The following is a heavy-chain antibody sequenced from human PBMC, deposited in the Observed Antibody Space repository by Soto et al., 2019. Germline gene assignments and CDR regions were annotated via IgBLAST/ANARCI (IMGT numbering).Heavy chain of an antibody. CDR2: INPSGGST. CDR1: GYTFTSYY. Sequence: ASVKVSCKASGYTFTSYYMHWVRQAPGQGLEWMGIINPSGGSTSYAQKFQGRVTMTRDTSTSTVYMELSSLRSEDTAVYYCARDAPSREDNYYGMDVWGQGTTVTV. V-gene: IGHV1-46*01. D-gene: IGHD2-15*01. J-gene: IGHJ6*02. CDR3: ARDAPSREDNYYGMDV.